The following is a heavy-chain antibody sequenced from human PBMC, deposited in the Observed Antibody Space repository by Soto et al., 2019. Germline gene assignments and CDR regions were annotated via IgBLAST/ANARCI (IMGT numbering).Heavy chain of an antibody. D-gene: IGHD3-22*01. CDR1: GFTFSSYS. CDR3: ARERAPTTYYYDSSGYYYDVDY. V-gene: IGHV3-21*01. J-gene: IGHJ4*02. CDR2: ISSSSSYI. Sequence: GGSLRLSCAASGFTFSSYSINWVRQAPGKGLEWVSSISSSSSYIYYADSVKGRFTISRDNANNSLYLQMNSLRAEDTAVYYCARERAPTTYYYDSSGYYYDVDYWGQGTLVTVS.